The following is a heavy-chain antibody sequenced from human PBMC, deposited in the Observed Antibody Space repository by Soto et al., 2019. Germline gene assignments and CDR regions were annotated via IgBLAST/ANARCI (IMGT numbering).Heavy chain of an antibody. V-gene: IGHV3-23*01. CDR3: ARRTFGSSRSFDI. CDR1: GFAFSSHP. Sequence: PGGSLRLSCAASGFAFSSHPMSWVRQAPERGLEWVSGISDSGGLTYNADSVKGRFTISRDNSKNTLYLQMNSLRAEDTALYYCARRTFGSSRSFDIWGQATMVTVSS. J-gene: IGHJ3*02. D-gene: IGHD6-6*01. CDR2: ISDSGGLT.